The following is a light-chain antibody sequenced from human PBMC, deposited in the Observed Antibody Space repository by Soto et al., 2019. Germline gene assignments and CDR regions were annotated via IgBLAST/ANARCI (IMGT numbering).Light chain of an antibody. V-gene: IGLV1-36*01. J-gene: IGLJ2*01. Sequence: QSVLTQPSSVSEAPRQRVTISCSGNSSNIGNNAVNWYQQVPGKAPKLLIYYDDLLPSGVSDRFSGSKSGTSASLSISGLQSADEADYYCAAWDDTLNGPVFGGGTKLTVL. CDR2: YDD. CDR3: AAWDDTLNGPV. CDR1: SSNIGNNA.